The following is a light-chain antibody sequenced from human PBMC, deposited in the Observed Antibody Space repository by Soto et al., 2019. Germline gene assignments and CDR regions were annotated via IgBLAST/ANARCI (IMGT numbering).Light chain of an antibody. CDR2: GNI. J-gene: IGLJ3*02. Sequence: QSVLTQPPSASGTPGQRVTISCSGSDVNVGRNHVSWYQQFPGTAPRPLIYGNIRRPSGVPDRFSASKSGASASLSINGLRSEDEAVYHCASWDDSLRGVVFGGGTQLTVL. CDR3: ASWDDSLRGVV. V-gene: IGLV1-47*01. CDR1: DVNVGRNH.